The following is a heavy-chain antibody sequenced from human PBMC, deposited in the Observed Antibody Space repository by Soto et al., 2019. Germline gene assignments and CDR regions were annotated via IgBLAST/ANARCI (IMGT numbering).Heavy chain of an antibody. CDR3: ARGGGNSEHLDY. V-gene: IGHV4-34*01. D-gene: IGHD2-21*02. J-gene: IGHJ4*02. CDR2: INHSGST. CDR1: GGSFSGYY. Sequence: QVQLQQWGAGLLKPSETLSLTCAVYGGSFSGYYWSWIRQPPGKGLEWIGEINHSGSTNYNPSLKSRVTISVDTSKNQFSLKLSSVTAADTAVYYCARGGGNSEHLDYWGQGTLVTVSS.